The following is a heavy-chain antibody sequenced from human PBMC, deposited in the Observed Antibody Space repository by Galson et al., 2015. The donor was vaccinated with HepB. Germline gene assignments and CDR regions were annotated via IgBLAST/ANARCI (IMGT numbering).Heavy chain of an antibody. CDR2: IWHDGTHE. CDR3: ARDRPLGYCSSTNCGDAFDI. CDR1: GFTFSNYG. V-gene: IGHV3-33*01. J-gene: IGHJ3*02. D-gene: IGHD2-2*01. Sequence: SLRLSCAASGFTFSNYGMHWVRQAPGKGLEWVALIWHDGTHEYYGDSVRGRFIISRDNSKNTLYLQMNSLRAEDTAVYYCARDRPLGYCSSTNCGDAFDIWGQGTMVTVSS.